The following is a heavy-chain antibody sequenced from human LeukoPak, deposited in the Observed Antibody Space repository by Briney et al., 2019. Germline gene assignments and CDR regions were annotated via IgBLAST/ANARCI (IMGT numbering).Heavy chain of an antibody. V-gene: IGHV1-69*01. CDR2: IIPIFGTA. J-gene: IGHJ4*02. Sequence: SVKVSCKASGGTFSSYAISWERQAPGQGLEWMGGIIPIFGTANYAQKFQGRVTITADESTSTAYMELSSLRSEDTAVYYCAREVSAGIDHFDYWGQGTLVTVSS. CDR3: AREVSAGIDHFDY. CDR1: GGTFSSYA. D-gene: IGHD6-13*01.